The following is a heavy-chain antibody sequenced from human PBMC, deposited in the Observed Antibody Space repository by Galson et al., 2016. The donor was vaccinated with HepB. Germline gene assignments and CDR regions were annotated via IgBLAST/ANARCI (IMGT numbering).Heavy chain of an antibody. V-gene: IGHV5-51*01. Sequence: QSGAEVKKPGESLQISCNGSGYNFASSWIVWVRQRPGKGMEWMGIIYPGDSDTRYSSSFQSQVTISADKSISTAYLEWSSLEASDSAVYYCARMQWLVDWYLDLWGQGTLVTVSS. CDR1: GYNFASSW. CDR3: ARMQWLVDWYLDL. CDR2: IYPGDSDT. J-gene: IGHJ2*01. D-gene: IGHD6-19*01.